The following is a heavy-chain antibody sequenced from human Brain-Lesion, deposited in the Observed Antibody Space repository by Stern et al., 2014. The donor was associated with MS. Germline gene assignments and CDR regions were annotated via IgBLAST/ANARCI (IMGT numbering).Heavy chain of an antibody. CDR3: ATRTTMATRSYWYFDL. D-gene: IGHD4-23*01. Sequence: QVQLVQSGPGLVKPSQTLSLTCTVSGGSLSDSSYYWGWIRQSPGKGLEWIGSVSFSGSTHYKPSLKSRVTIAVDPSKNQFSLKVNSMTAADTAMYYCATRTTMATRSYWYFDLWGRGTLVTVSS. V-gene: IGHV4-39*01. CDR2: VSFSGST. J-gene: IGHJ2*01. CDR1: GGSLSDSSYY.